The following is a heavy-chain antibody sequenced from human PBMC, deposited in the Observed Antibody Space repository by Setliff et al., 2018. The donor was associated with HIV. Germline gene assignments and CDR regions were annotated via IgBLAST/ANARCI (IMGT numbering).Heavy chain of an antibody. CDR1: GGSFSGSY. Sequence: SETLSFTCNVSGGSFSGSYWSWIRQPPGKGLEWIGEINHSGITSYNPSLKSRVLVSVDMSKNQFSLRLTSVTAADTAVYYCAREPNWGTVATYAYFYSVDVWGKGTTVTVSS. CDR2: INHSGIT. J-gene: IGHJ6*04. CDR3: AREPNWGTVATYAYFYSVDV. V-gene: IGHV4-34*01. D-gene: IGHD4-17*01.